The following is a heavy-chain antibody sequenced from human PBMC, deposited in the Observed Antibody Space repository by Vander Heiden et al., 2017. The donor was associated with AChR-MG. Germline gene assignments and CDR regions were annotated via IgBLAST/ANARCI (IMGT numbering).Heavy chain of an antibody. Sequence: QVQLVQSGAEVKKPGASVKVSCKASGYTFTGYYMHWVRQAPGQGLEWMGWINPNSGGTNYAQKFQGRVTMTRDTSISTAYMELSRLRSDDTAVYYCARGLQWLVPLRDYGLFDYWGQGTVVTVSS. CDR3: ARGLQWLVPLRDYGLFDY. D-gene: IGHD6-19*01. V-gene: IGHV1-2*02. CDR2: INPNSGGT. CDR1: GYTFTGYY. J-gene: IGHJ4*02.